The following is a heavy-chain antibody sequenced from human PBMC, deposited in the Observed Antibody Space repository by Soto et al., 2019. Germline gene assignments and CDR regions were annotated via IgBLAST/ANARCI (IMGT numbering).Heavy chain of an antibody. CDR1: GFTFSSYA. CDR2: LSGSGGST. D-gene: IGHD6-6*01. CDR3: AKDSTAYSSAYDFDS. J-gene: IGHJ4*02. V-gene: IGHV3-23*01. Sequence: EVQLLASGGGLVQPGGSLRLSCAASGFTFSSYAMSWVRQAPGKGLEWVSTLSGSGGSTYSADSVNGRFTISRDNSKNTLYLQMNSLRAEDTAVYYCAKDSTAYSSAYDFDSWGQGTLVTVSS.